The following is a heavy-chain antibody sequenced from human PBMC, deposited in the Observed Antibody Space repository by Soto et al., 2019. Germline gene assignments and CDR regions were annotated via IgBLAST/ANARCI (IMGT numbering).Heavy chain of an antibody. CDR1: GGSISISNW. D-gene: IGHD2-15*01. J-gene: IGHJ4*02. Sequence: PSETLSLTCPVSGGSISISNWWTWVRQPPGPWLEWIGEIYHRGTINYNPSLKTRVTISVDKSKNQFSLKRNSVTAADTAVYYCAPRTPVVEFDCWDQVPMGPVSS. CDR3: APRTPVVEFDC. V-gene: IGHV4-4*02. CDR2: IYHRGTI.